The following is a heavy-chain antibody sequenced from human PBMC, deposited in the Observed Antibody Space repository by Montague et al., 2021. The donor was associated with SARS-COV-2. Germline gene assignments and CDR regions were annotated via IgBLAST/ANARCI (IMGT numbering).Heavy chain of an antibody. CDR3: VRDPAPSGSGTFYDY. CDR2: VYYSRSS. D-gene: IGHD1-26*01. CDR1: GDSVSHDF. J-gene: IGHJ4*02. V-gene: IGHV4-59*02. Sequence: SETLSLTYTVSGDSVSHDFWTWIRQPPGKGLEWIGYVYYSRSSSYNPSLRGRVSIAVDTSKNQFSLRLSTVTAADTAIYYCVRDPAPSGSGTFYDYWGQGTLVAVSS.